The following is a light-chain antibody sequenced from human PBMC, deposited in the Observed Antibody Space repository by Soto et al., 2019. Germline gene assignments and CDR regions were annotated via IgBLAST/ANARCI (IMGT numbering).Light chain of an antibody. V-gene: IGLV2-8*01. Sequence: QSALTQPPSASGSLGQSVTISCTGTSADVGGYNFVSWYQQHPGKAPKLMIFEVSQRPSGVPDRFSGSKSGNTASLTVSELQAEDEADYYCAAYAGSQNYVFGTWTKVTVL. CDR3: AAYAGSQNYV. CDR2: EVS. CDR1: SADVGGYNF. J-gene: IGLJ1*01.